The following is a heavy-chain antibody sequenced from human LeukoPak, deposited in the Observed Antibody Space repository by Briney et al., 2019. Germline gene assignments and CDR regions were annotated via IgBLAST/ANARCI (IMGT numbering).Heavy chain of an antibody. V-gene: IGHV1-24*01. CDR1: GYTLTELS. CDR2: FDPEDGET. D-gene: IGHD6-19*01. CDR3: ATGDSYSSGCFDY. Sequence: ASVKVSCTVSGYTLTELSMHWVRQAPGKGLEWMGGFDPEDGETIYAQKFQGRVTMTEDTSTDTAYMELSSLRSEDTAVYYCATGDSYSSGCFDYWGQGTLVTVSS. J-gene: IGHJ4*02.